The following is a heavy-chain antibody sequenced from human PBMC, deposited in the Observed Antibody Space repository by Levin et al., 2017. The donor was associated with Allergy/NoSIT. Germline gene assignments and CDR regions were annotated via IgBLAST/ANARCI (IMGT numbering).Heavy chain of an antibody. D-gene: IGHD3-10*01. Sequence: SETLSLTCTVPGASISSDYWTWFRQPPGQTLEWIAYIYYTGHTNYNPSLKSRASISLQKSNNQFSLTLSSVTVADTAVYYCARGLRTSGSGIFYFDSRGQGTVVTVSS. CDR1: GASISSDY. V-gene: IGHV4-59*08. CDR2: IYYTGHT. J-gene: IGHJ4*02. CDR3: ARGLRTSGSGIFYFDS.